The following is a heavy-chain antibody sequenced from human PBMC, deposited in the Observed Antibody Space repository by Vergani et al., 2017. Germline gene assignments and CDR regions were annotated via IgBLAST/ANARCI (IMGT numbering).Heavy chain of an antibody. J-gene: IGHJ4*02. CDR3: AKESYYNRSVPIDY. CDR1: GFTFSSYA. D-gene: IGHD3-22*01. Sequence: EVQLLESGGGLVQPGGSLRLSCAASGFTFSSYAMSWVRQAPGKGLEWVSAISGSDGSTYYADSLKARFTISRDNSKNTLYLQMNSLSVEDTAVYYCAKESYYNRSVPIDYWGEGTLVTVSS. V-gene: IGHV3-23*01. CDR2: ISGSDGST.